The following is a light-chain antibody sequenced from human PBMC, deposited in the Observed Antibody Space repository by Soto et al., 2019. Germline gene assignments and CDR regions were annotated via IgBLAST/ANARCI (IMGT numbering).Light chain of an antibody. CDR3: ASWDESQGGFGL. V-gene: IGLV1-40*01. J-gene: IGLJ3*02. CDR1: SSNIGAGYD. CDR2: GSD. Sequence: QSVLTQPPSVSGAPGQRVTISCTGSSSNIGAGYDVHWYQQLPGTATKLLIYGSDRRPSGVPDRFSGSKSGTSASLAISGLQSADEADYYCASWDESQGGFGLFGGGTKLTVL.